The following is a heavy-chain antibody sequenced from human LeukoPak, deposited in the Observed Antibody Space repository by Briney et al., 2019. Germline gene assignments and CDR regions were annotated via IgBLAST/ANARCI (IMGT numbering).Heavy chain of an antibody. CDR3: VRQYQVDPGLGLG. V-gene: IGHV4-39*01. D-gene: IGHD2-2*01. CDR2: IYYSGST. CDR1: GASIRNDNFY. J-gene: IGHJ4*02. Sequence: SETLSLTCTVSGASIRNDNFYWGWIRQPPGEGLEWIGSIYYSGSTYYKPSLKSRVTISLDTSRNQFSLNLTSVIAADTALYYCVRQYQVDPGLGLGWGQGTLVTVSS.